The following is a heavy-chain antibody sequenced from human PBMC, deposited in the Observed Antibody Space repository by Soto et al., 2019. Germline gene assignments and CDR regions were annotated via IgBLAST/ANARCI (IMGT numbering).Heavy chain of an antibody. CDR3: ARRTEGMDV. CDR1: GGSISSGSYY. V-gene: IGHV4-39*01. CDR2: IYYSGST. J-gene: IGHJ6*02. Sequence: QLQLQESGPGLVKPSETLSLTCTVSGGSISSGSYYWGWIRQPPGKGLEWIGSIYYSGSTYYNPSLKSRVTISVDTSKNQCSLRLSSVTAADTSVYYCARRTEGMDVWGQGTTVTVSS.